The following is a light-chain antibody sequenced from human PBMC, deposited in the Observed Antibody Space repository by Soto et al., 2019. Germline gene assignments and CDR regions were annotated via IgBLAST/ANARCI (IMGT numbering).Light chain of an antibody. CDR1: QDIRGA. Sequence: AIQVTQSPSSLSASVGDRVTITCRASQDIRGALAWYQQKPGKAPKLLIYDVSTLESGVPSRFSGSGSGTEFTLTISSLQPDDFGTYYCQQFNSYPITFGHGTRLEIK. J-gene: IGKJ5*01. CDR3: QQFNSYPIT. CDR2: DVS. V-gene: IGKV1-13*02.